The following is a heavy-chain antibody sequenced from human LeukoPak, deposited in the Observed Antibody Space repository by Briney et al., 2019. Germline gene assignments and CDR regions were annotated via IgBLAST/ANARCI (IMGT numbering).Heavy chain of an antibody. D-gene: IGHD1-7*01. V-gene: IGHV4-34*01. J-gene: IGHJ5*02. Sequence: GSLRLSCAASGFTFSSYAMSWVRQAPGKGLEWIGEINHSGSTNYNPSLKSRVTISVDTSKNQFSLKLSSVTAADTAVYYCARDSNWNYFRRGFDPWGQGTLVTVSS. CDR3: ARDSNWNYFRRGFDP. CDR1: GFTFSSYA. CDR2: INHSGST.